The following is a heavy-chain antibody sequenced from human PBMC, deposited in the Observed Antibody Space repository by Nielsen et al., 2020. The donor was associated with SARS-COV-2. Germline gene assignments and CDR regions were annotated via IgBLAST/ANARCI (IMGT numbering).Heavy chain of an antibody. V-gene: IGHV4-59*01. CDR2: IYYSGST. D-gene: IGHD5-18*01. CDR1: GGSISGYY. J-gene: IGHJ4*02. Sequence: SETLSLTCSVSGGSISGYYWTWIRQPPGKGLEWIGYIYYSGSTNYNPSLKSRVTMSVDTSKNQFSLKLSSLTAADTGVYYCARMGRGYGYFDYGGQGALVTVSS. CDR3: ARMGRGYGYFDY.